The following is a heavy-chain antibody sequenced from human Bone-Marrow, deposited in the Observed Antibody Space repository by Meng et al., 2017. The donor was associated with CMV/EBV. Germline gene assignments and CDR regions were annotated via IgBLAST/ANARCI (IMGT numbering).Heavy chain of an antibody. CDR1: GYSITGPYY. V-gene: IGHV4-38-2*02. J-gene: IGHJ6*02. CDR2: IYHRGTT. Sequence: SETLSLTCTVSGYSITGPYYWGWIRQPPGKGLEWIGTIYHRGTTYYNPSLKSRATISVDKSKNQFSLKLSSVTAADTAVYYCARDFSYSSSHYYYGMDVWGQGNTVTVSS. D-gene: IGHD6-6*01. CDR3: ARDFSYSSSHYYYGMDV.